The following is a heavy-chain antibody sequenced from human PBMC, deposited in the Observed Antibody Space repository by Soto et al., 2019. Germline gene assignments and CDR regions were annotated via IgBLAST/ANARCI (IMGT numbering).Heavy chain of an antibody. CDR3: STVGYSRYEGAFDI. V-gene: IGHV3-15*07. CDR1: GFGFHYAW. CDR2: IKSKTDGGTT. J-gene: IGHJ3*02. Sequence: GGSLRLSCAASGFGFHYAWMNWVRQAPGKGLEWVSRIKSKTDGGTTDYVAPVKGRFTISRDDSRNTLYLQMNSLKTEDTAVYYCSTVGYSRYEGAFDIWGQGTIVTVSS. D-gene: IGHD5-12*01.